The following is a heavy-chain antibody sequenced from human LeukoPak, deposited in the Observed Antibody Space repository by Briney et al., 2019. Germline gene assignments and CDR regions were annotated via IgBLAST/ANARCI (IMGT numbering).Heavy chain of an antibody. V-gene: IGHV1-69*13. J-gene: IGHJ4*02. D-gene: IGHD6-13*01. CDR2: IIPIFGTA. CDR1: GGTFSSYA. CDR3: ARDGQAAGDFDY. Sequence: SVKVSCKASGGTFSSYAISWVRQAPGQGLEWMGGIIPIFGTANYAQKFQGRVTITADESTSTAYMELSSLRSEDTAVYYCARDGQAAGDFDYWGQGTLVTVSS.